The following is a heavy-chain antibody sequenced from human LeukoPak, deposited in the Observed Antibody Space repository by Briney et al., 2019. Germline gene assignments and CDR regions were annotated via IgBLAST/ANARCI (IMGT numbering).Heavy chain of an antibody. V-gene: IGHV4-59*01. Sequence: SETLSLTCTVSGGSISSYYWSWIRQPPGKGLEWIGYIYYSGSTNYNPSLKSRVTISVDTSKNQFSLKVSSVTAADTAVYYCARYASGWSSYYFDYWGQGTLVTVSS. CDR2: IYYSGST. CDR3: ARYASGWSSYYFDY. D-gene: IGHD6-19*01. CDR1: GGSISSYY. J-gene: IGHJ4*02.